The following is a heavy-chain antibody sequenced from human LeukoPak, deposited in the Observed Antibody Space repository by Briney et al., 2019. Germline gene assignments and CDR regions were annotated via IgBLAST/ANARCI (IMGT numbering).Heavy chain of an antibody. CDR2: IYPGDSDT. D-gene: IGHD4-23*01. CDR1: GYSFTNYW. V-gene: IGHV5-51*01. J-gene: IGHJ5*02. CDR3: ARSTTVVAFNWFDL. Sequence: GESLKISCKGSGYSFTNYWIGWVRQMPGKGLEWMGIIYPGDSDTRYSPSFQGQVTISADKSINTAYLQWSSLKASDTAMYYCARSTTVVAFNWFDLRGQGTLVTVSS.